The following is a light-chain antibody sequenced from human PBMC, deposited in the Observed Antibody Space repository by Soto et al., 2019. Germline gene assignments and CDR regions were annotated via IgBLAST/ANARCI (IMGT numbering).Light chain of an antibody. CDR2: DVT. CDR3: SSYAGSSILT. J-gene: IGLJ2*01. Sequence: QSVLTQPRSVSGSPGQSVTISCTGTSSDVGGYNYVSWYQQNPGKVPKVIIYDVTKRPSGVSNRFSGSKSGNTASLTISGLQAEDEADYYCSSYAGSSILTFGGGTKLTVL. V-gene: IGLV2-11*01. CDR1: SSDVGGYNY.